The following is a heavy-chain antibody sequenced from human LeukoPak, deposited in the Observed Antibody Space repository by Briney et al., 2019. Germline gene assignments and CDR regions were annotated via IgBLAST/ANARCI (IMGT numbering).Heavy chain of an antibody. J-gene: IGHJ6*03. CDR1: GFTFDDYG. CDR2: INWNGGST. D-gene: IGHD3-3*01. CDR3: ARSVLGFLTYTIFASMDV. V-gene: IGHV3-20*04. Sequence: PGGSLRLSCAASGFTFDDYGMSWVRQAPGKGLEWVSGINWNGGSTGYADSVKGRFTISRDNAKNSLYLQMNSLRAEDTALYYCARSVLGFLTYTIFASMDVWGKGTTVTVSS.